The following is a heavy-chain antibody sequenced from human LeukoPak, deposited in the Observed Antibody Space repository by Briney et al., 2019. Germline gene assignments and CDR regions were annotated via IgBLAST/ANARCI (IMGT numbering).Heavy chain of an antibody. V-gene: IGHV3-30*18. D-gene: IGHD2-21*01. Sequence: GGSLRLSCAASGFTFSSYVMYWVRQAPGKGLEWVTVISYDGSNKDYADSVKGRFTISRDNSKNMLNLQMNSLRAEDTAVYYCAKGGDIVVVIAPHFDYWGQGTLVTVSS. CDR3: AKGGDIVVVIAPHFDY. CDR1: GFTFSSYV. CDR2: ISYDGSNK. J-gene: IGHJ4*02.